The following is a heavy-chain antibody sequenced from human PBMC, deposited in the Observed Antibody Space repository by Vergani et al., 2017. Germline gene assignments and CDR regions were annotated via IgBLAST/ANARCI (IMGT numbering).Heavy chain of an antibody. J-gene: IGHJ4*02. D-gene: IGHD3-10*01. V-gene: IGHV3-23*01. CDR3: AKQYFVSGNYLFDY. CDR1: EFTFSNYA. Sequence: EVQLLESGGGLVQPGGSLRLTCAASEFTFSNYAMNWVRQAPGKGLEWVSGISCSGVSAYYTDSVKGRFTISRDNSKNMLFLQMNNLRTEDTAIYYCAKQYFVSGNYLFDYGGQGTLVTVSS. CDR2: ISCSGVSA.